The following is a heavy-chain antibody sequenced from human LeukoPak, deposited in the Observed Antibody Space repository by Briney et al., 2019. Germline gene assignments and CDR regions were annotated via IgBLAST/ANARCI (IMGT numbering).Heavy chain of an antibody. D-gene: IGHD2-15*01. CDR2: INGRSSDT. CDR1: GFTFSDYY. J-gene: IGHJ5*02. CDR3: ARRGTTYCTVDSCHPNWFDP. V-gene: IGHV3-11*03. Sequence: GRSLRLSCAASGFTFSDYYMTWIRQAPGRGLEWISYINGRSSDTNYADSVRGRFTISRDNAKNSLYLLMNSLRVEDTAVYYCARRGTTYCTVDSCHPNWFDPWGQGTLVTVSS.